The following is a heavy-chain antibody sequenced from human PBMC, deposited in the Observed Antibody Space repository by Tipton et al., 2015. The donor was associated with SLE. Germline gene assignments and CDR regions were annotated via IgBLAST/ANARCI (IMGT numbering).Heavy chain of an antibody. Sequence: TLSLTCTVSGGSISSHYWSWIRQPPGKGLEWIGYICYSGSTNYNPALKSRVTISVDTSKNQFSLKLSSVTAADTAAYYCARAPDYYDSSGFDYWGQGTLVTVSS. CDR1: GGSISSHY. CDR2: ICYSGST. D-gene: IGHD3-22*01. J-gene: IGHJ4*02. CDR3: ARAPDYYDSSGFDY. V-gene: IGHV4-59*11.